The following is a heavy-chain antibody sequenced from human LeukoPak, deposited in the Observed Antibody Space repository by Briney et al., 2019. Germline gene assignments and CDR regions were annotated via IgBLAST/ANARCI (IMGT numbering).Heavy chain of an antibody. J-gene: IGHJ5*02. CDR1: GASISSHY. CDR2: ISYSGIT. CDR3: ASRAHCSGGSCYGNWFDP. Sequence: SETLSLTCTVSGASISSHYWSWIRQSPGKGLEWMGYISYSGITNYNPSLKSRVTISVDTSKNHFSLRLSSVTAADTAVYYCASRAHCSGGSCYGNWFDPWGQGTLVTVSS. V-gene: IGHV4-59*11. D-gene: IGHD2-15*01.